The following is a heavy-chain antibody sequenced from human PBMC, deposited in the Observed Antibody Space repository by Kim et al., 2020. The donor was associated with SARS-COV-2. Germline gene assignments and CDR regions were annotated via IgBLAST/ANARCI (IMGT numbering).Heavy chain of an antibody. Sequence: GGSLRLSCAASGFTFSSYSMNWVRQAPGKGLEWVSYISSGDSTIYYADSVKGRFTISRDNAKKSLYLEMNGLRAEDTAVYHCAREEAYCSGGSCYSPYG. J-gene: IGHJ6*01. CDR2: ISSGDSTI. D-gene: IGHD2-15*01. CDR3: AREEAYCSGGSCYSPYG. V-gene: IGHV3-48*04. CDR1: GFTFSSYS.